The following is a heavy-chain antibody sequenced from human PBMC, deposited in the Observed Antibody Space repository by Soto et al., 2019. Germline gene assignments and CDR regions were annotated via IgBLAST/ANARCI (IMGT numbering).Heavy chain of an antibody. Sequence: SETLSLTCTVSGGSISSGDYYWSWIRQPPGKGLEWIGYIYYSGSTCYNPSLKSRVTISVDTSKNQFSLKLSSVTAADTAVYYCARPYYGSGSSDYWGQGTLVTVSS. V-gene: IGHV4-30-4*01. CDR2: IYYSGST. D-gene: IGHD3-10*01. CDR3: ARPYYGSGSSDY. J-gene: IGHJ4*02. CDR1: GGSISSGDYY.